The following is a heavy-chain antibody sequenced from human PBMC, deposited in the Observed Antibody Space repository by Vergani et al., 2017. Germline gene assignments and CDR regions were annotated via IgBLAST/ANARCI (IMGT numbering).Heavy chain of an antibody. V-gene: IGHV3-33*08. CDR1: GFTFSSYA. J-gene: IGHJ6*02. CDR2: IWYDGSNK. CDR3: ARPTGIRYYYYGMDV. Sequence: VQLVESGGGLVQPGGSLRLSCAASGFTFSSYAMHWVRQAPGKGLEWVAVIWYDGSNKYYADSVKGRFTISRDNSKNTLYLQMNSLRAEDTAVYYCARPTGIRYYYYGMDVWGQGTTVTVSS. D-gene: IGHD1-14*01.